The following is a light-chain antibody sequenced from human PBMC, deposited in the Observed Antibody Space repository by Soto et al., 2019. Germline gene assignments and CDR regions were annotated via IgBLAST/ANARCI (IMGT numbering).Light chain of an antibody. Sequence: QSALTQPPSASGSPGQSVTISCTVTSSDVGAYNYVSWYQQYPGKAPKLMIYEGTKRPSGVPDRFSGSKSGNKASLTVSSLQVEDEADYYCNSYVSNTLWVFGGGTKLTVL. V-gene: IGLV2-8*01. CDR3: NSYVSNTLWV. CDR1: SSDVGAYNY. J-gene: IGLJ3*02. CDR2: EGT.